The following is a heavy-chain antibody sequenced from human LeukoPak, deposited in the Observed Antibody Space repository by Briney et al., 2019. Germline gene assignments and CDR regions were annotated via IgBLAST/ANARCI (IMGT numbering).Heavy chain of an antibody. CDR1: GGSISSYY. CDR2: IYYSGST. J-gene: IGHJ4*02. D-gene: IGHD5-18*01. Sequence: PSETLSLTCTVSGGSISSYYWSWIRQPPGKGLEWIGYIYYSGSTNYNPSLKSRVTISVDTSKNQFSLKLSSVTAADTAVYYSARVLRSYGYKNPYYFDYWGQGTLVTVSS. V-gene: IGHV4-59*01. CDR3: ARVLRSYGYKNPYYFDY.